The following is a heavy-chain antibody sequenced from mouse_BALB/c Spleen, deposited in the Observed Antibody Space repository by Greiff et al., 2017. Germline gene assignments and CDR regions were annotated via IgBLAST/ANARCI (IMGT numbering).Heavy chain of an antibody. V-gene: IGHV1-54*01. J-gene: IGHJ3*01. CDR3: ARDPIRGAY. Sequence: VQLVESGAELVRPGTSVKVSCKASGYAFTNYLIEWVKQRPGQGLEWIGVINPGSGGTNYNEKFKGKATLTADKSSSTAYMQLSSLTSDDSAVYFCARDPIRGAYWGQGTLVTVSA. CDR1: GYAFTNYL. D-gene: IGHD2-4*01. CDR2: INPGSGGT.